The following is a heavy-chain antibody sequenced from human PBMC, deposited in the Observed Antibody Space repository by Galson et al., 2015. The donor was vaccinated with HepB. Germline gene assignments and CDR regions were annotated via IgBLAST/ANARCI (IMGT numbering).Heavy chain of an antibody. D-gene: IGHD2-2*01. CDR2: ISSSGSTI. Sequence: SLRLSCAASGFTFSDYYVSWIRQAPGKGLEWVSYISSSGSTIYYADSVKGRFTISRDNAKNSLYLQMNSLRVEDTAVYYCARRADCSSTSCYGPDDAFDIWGQGTMVTVSS. V-gene: IGHV3-11*01. J-gene: IGHJ3*02. CDR1: GFTFSDYY. CDR3: ARRADCSSTSCYGPDDAFDI.